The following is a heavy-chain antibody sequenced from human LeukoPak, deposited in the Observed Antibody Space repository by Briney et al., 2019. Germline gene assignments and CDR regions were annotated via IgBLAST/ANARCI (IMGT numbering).Heavy chain of an antibody. J-gene: IGHJ4*02. CDR2: ISESGDKT. CDR1: AFPFSNYA. CDR3: AKQWIDC. D-gene: IGHD6-19*01. Sequence: GGSLRLSCAASAFPFSNYAMNSVRQAPGKGLEWVSSISESGDKTDYADSVRGRFTISRDNSQSTLYLQMNSLRVEDTALYYCAKQWIDCWGQGTLVTVSS. V-gene: IGHV3-23*01.